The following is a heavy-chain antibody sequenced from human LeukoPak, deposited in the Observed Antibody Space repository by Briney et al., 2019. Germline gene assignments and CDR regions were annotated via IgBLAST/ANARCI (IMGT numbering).Heavy chain of an antibody. CDR2: IWYDGSNK. CDR3: AKGLTRRYLNY. Sequence: GGSLRLSCAASGFTFSSYGMHWVRQAPGKGLEWVAVIWYDGSNKYYRDSIKGRFTISRDNSKNTLYLQMNSLRAEDTAVYYCAKGLTRRYLNYWGQGTLVTVSS. J-gene: IGHJ4*02. D-gene: IGHD3-9*01. V-gene: IGHV3-33*06. CDR1: GFTFSSYG.